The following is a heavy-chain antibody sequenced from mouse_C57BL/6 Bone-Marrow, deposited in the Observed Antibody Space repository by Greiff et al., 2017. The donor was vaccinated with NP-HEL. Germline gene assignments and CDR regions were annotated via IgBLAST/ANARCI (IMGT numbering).Heavy chain of an antibody. J-gene: IGHJ2*01. Sequence: DVKLVESGGDLVKPGGSLKLSCAASGFTFSSYGMSWVRQTPDKRLEWVATISSGGSYPYYPDSVKGRFTISRDNAKNTLYLQMSSLKYEDTAMYYCARGWYYYGIIQGDYWGQGTTLTVAS. V-gene: IGHV5-6*02. CDR2: ISSGGSYP. CDR1: GFTFSSYG. CDR3: ARGWYYYGIIQGDY. D-gene: IGHD1-1*01.